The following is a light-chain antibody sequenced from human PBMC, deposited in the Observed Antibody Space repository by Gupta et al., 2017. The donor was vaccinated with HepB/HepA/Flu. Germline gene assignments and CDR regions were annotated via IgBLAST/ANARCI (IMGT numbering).Light chain of an antibody. J-gene: IGKJ2*04. Sequence: DIVMTQSPLSLPVTPGEPASISCRSSQSLRHSNGYNYLDWYLQKPGQFPQVLIYLGSNRAPGVPDRFSGGGSGTDFTLKITRVEAEDVGVYYCRQSLQTPSSFGHGTKVEIK. CDR3: RQSLQTPSS. CDR2: LGS. CDR1: QSLRHSNGYNY. V-gene: IGKV2-28*01.